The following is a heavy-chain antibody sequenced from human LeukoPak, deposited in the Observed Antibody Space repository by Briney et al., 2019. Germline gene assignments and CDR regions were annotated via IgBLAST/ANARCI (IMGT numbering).Heavy chain of an antibody. CDR3: ARVFIGWPFDY. J-gene: IGHJ4*02. CDR2: ISYDGDDK. CDR1: GFPFSSYG. Sequence: AGRSLRLSCAASGFPFSSYGMHWVRQAPGKGLEWVAVISYDGDDKYYADSVKGRFTISRDNAKNTLYLQMNSLRAEDTAVYYCARVFIGWPFDYWGQGTLVTVSS. V-gene: IGHV3-30*03. D-gene: IGHD6-19*01.